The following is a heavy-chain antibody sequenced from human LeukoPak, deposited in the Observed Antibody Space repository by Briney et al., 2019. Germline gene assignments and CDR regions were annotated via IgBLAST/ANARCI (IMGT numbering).Heavy chain of an antibody. J-gene: IGHJ4*02. CDR1: GFTFSSYA. CDR3: ARDSYYGSGSDFDY. V-gene: IGHV3-30-3*01. D-gene: IGHD3-10*01. CDR2: ISYDGSNK. Sequence: GGSLRLSCAASGFTFSSYAMHWVRQAPGKGLEWVAVISYDGSNKYYADSVKGRFTISRDNSKNTLYLQMNSLRAEDTAVYYCARDSYYGSGSDFDYWGQRTLVTVSS.